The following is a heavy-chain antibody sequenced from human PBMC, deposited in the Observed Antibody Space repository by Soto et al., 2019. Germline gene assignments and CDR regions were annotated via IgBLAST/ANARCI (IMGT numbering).Heavy chain of an antibody. V-gene: IGHV4-59*01. CDR3: ARVGNDFWSGYYYIDY. J-gene: IGHJ4*02. Sequence: SETLSLTCTVSGGSISSYYWSWIRQPPGKGLEWIGYIYYSGSTNYNPSLKSRVTISVDTSKNQFSLKLSSVTAADTAVYYCARVGNDFWSGYYYIDYWGQGTRVTVSS. D-gene: IGHD3-3*01. CDR1: GGSISSYY. CDR2: IYYSGST.